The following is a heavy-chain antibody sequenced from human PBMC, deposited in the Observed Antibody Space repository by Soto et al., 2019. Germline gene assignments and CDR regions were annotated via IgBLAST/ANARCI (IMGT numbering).Heavy chain of an antibody. V-gene: IGHV3-43*01. CDR2: ISWDGGST. CDR3: AASAAVAGRIYYYYMDV. J-gene: IGHJ6*03. D-gene: IGHD6-19*01. Sequence: GGSLRLSCAASGFTFDDYTMHWVRQAPGKGLEWVSLISWDGGSTYYADSVKGRFTISRDNSKNSLYLQMNSLRTEDTAVYYCAASAAVAGRIYYYYMDVWGKGTTVTVSS. CDR1: GFTFDDYT.